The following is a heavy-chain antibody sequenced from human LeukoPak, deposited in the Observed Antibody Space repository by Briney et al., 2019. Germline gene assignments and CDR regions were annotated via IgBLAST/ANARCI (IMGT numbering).Heavy chain of an antibody. CDR2: IIPIFGTA. V-gene: IGHV1-69*05. CDR1: GGTFSSYA. J-gene: IGHJ4*02. Sequence: SVKVSCKASGGTFSSYAISWVRQAPGQGLEWMGGIIPIFGTANYAQKFQGRVTITTDESTSTAYMELSSLRSEDTAVYYCAREEELRRDGYNFNYWGQGTLVTVSS. CDR3: AREEELRRDGYNFNY. D-gene: IGHD5-24*01.